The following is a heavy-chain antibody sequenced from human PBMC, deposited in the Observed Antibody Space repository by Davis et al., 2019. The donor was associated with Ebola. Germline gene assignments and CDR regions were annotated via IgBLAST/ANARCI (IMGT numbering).Heavy chain of an antibody. CDR1: GGSISSGSYY. J-gene: IGHJ3*02. CDR2: IYTSGST. CDR3: ARDFSRFFWWCGSCYTTSGAFDI. Sequence: PSETLSLTCTVSGGSISSGSYYWSWIRQPAGKGLEWIGHIYTSGSTNYNPSLKSRVTISVDTSKNQFSLKLSSVTAADTAVYYCARDFSRFFWWCGSCYTTSGAFDIWGQGTMVTVSS. D-gene: IGHD2-15*01. V-gene: IGHV4-61*09.